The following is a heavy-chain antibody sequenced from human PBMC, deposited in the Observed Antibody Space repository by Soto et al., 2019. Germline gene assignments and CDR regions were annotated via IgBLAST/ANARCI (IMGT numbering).Heavy chain of an antibody. Sequence: SETLSLTCSVSGGSISGSYWSWIRQSPGKGLEWLGYVYYTGSTNYSPSLRSRVSISVDTSRNEFSLRLSSVTAADTAVYFCARSVAVPGAHIDYWGQGTQVTVSS. CDR2: VYYTGST. J-gene: IGHJ4*02. V-gene: IGHV4-59*01. CDR1: GGSISGSY. CDR3: ARSVAVPGAHIDY. D-gene: IGHD6-19*01.